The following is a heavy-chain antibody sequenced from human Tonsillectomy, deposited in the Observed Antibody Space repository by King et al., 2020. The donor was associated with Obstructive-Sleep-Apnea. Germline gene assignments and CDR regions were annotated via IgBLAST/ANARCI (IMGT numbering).Heavy chain of an antibody. CDR3: TTEDD. V-gene: IGHV3-15*01. J-gene: IGHJ4*02. Sequence: VQLVESGGDLVKPGGSLRLSCAASGFTFNYAWMSWVRQAPGKGLEWVGRIKSKTNGGTTDYAAPVKGRFTISRDDSKNALFLQMNSLRTEDTAIYYCTTEDDWGQGTLVTVSS. CDR2: IKSKTNGGTT. CDR1: GFTFNYAW.